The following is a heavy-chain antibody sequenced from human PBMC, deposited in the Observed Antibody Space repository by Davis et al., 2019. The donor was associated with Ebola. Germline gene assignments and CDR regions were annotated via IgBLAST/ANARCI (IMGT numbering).Heavy chain of an antibody. J-gene: IGHJ4*02. Sequence: GESLKISCKGFAYDLNRYWIAWVRQTPGEGVEWMAMIYPGDTSTKYRPSFEGLVTVSFDRATTTAYLHWSRLKASDSATYFCATGMMGFRFDNWGQGTPVTVSS. CDR1: AYDLNRYW. CDR3: ATGMMGFRFDN. V-gene: IGHV5-51*01. D-gene: IGHD3-10*01. CDR2: IYPGDTST.